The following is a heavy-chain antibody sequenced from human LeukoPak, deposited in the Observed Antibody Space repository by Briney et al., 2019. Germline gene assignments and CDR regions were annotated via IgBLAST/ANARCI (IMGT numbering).Heavy chain of an antibody. V-gene: IGHV1-2*02. D-gene: IGHD6-19*01. Sequence: GASVKVSFKASGYTFTVYYMHWVRQAPGQGGEWMGWINPNSGGTNYAQKFQGRVTMTRDTSISTAYMELSRLRSDDTAVYYCARGEAVAGKGTTWFDPWGQGTLVTVSS. CDR3: ARGEAVAGKGTTWFDP. CDR1: GYTFTVYY. J-gene: IGHJ5*02. CDR2: INPNSGGT.